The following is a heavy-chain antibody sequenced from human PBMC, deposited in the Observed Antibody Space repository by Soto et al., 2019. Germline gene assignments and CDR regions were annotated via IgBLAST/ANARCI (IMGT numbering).Heavy chain of an antibody. Sequence: RCLRLSCAASRFTFSSYSMKWVRQAPGKGLEWVSYISSSSSTIYYADSVKGRFTISRDNAKNSLYLQMNSLRDEDTAVYYCASTLVASTPGPCWGQGTLVTVSS. D-gene: IGHD2-15*01. CDR3: ASTLVASTPGPC. J-gene: IGHJ4*02. V-gene: IGHV3-48*02. CDR1: RFTFSSYS. CDR2: ISSSSSTI.